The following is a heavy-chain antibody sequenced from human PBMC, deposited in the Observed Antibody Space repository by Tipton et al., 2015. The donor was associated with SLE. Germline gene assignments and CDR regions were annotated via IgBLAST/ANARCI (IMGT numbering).Heavy chain of an antibody. D-gene: IGHD3-3*01. Sequence: SLRLSCAASGFTFSSYEMNWVRQAPGKGLEWVSSISSSSSYIYYADSVKGRFTISRDNAKNTLFLQMNSLRAEDTAVYYCASSLSSGYLDFWGQGTLATVSS. CDR3: ASSLSSGYLDF. CDR2: ISSSSSYI. CDR1: GFTFSSYE. J-gene: IGHJ4*02. V-gene: IGHV3-21*01.